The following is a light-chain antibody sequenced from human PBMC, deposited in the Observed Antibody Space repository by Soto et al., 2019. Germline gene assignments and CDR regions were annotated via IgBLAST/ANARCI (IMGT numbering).Light chain of an antibody. CDR3: QKYASYSQLT. CDR1: QSVSNN. CDR2: GAS. Sequence: EILMTQSLATLSVSPGYSYTLSRMDSQSVSNNLAWYHQKPGQAHRVLIYGASIRATGVPDRFSGRRSGTEFTLTIAGLKPEDFATYYCQKYASYSQLTFGG. V-gene: IGKV3-15*01. J-gene: IGKJ4*01.